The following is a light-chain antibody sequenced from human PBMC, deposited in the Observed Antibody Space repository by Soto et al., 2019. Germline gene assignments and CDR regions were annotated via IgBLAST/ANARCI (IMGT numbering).Light chain of an antibody. CDR1: QSISSW. CDR2: DAS. Sequence: DIQMTQSPPTLSASVGDRVTITCRASQSISSWLAWYQQKPGKAPKLLIYDASNLESGVPSRFSGGGSGTEFSLTISSLQPDDFATYYCQQYNYFWAFGQGTRVEIK. V-gene: IGKV1-5*01. J-gene: IGKJ1*01. CDR3: QQYNYFWA.